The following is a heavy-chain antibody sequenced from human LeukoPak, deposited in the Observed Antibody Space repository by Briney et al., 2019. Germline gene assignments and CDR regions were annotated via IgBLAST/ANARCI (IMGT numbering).Heavy chain of an antibody. D-gene: IGHD1-14*01. J-gene: IGHJ4*02. V-gene: IGHV3-23*01. Sequence: GGSLRLSCAASGFTFRSHAMSWVRQAPGKGLEWVSTITSISNTYYPDSVKGRFTISRDNSRDTLYLQMNTLRAEDTAIYYCAHRTAFDTWGPGNLLTVSS. CDR3: AHRTAFDT. CDR2: ITSISNT. CDR1: GFTFRSHA.